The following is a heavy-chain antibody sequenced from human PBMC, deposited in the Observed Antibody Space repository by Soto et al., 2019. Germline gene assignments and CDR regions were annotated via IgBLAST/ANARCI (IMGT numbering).Heavy chain of an antibody. CDR3: ARWYNKLCSGGSCYPWHYYYGMDV. Sequence: QVQLVQSGAEVKKPGASVKVSCKASGYTFTSYAMHWVRQAPGQRLEWMGWINAGNGNTKYSQKFQGRVTITRDTSASTAYMELSSLRSEDTAVYYCARWYNKLCSGGSCYPWHYYYGMDVWGQGTTVTVSS. D-gene: IGHD2-15*01. CDR2: INAGNGNT. CDR1: GYTFTSYA. J-gene: IGHJ6*02. V-gene: IGHV1-3*01.